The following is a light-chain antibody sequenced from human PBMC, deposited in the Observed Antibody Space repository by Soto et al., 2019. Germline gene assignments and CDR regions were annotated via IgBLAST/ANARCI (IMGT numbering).Light chain of an antibody. J-gene: IGLJ2*01. V-gene: IGLV4-69*01. CDR3: QTRYTHVI. CDR2: INSDGSH. CDR1: SGHSTYA. Sequence: QSVLTQSPSASASLGASVKLTCTLSSGHSTYAIAWHQQQPAKGPRYLMEINSDGSHNKGDGIPDRFSGSSSGTERYLTLSRLESGDDDDYYCQTRYTHVIFGGGTKLTVL.